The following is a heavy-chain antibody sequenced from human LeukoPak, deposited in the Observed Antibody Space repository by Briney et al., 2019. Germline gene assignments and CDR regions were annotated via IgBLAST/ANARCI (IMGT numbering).Heavy chain of an antibody. J-gene: IGHJ4*02. Sequence: GGSLRLSCAASGFTFNKYAMNWVRQPPGKGLEWVSSIAGTGGSTYYADSVKGRFTLSRDNSENTLYLQLNSLRAEDTAVYYCARVVDHDYGDYYLDYWGQGTLVTVSS. CDR3: ARVVDHDYGDYYLDY. D-gene: IGHD4-17*01. CDR2: IAGTGGST. CDR1: GFTFNKYA. V-gene: IGHV3-23*01.